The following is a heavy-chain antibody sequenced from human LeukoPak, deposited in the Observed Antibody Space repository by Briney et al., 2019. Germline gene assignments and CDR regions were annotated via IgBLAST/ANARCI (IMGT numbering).Heavy chain of an antibody. Sequence: ASVKVSCKTSGYTFTSYGITWVRQAPGQGLEWMGWISAYNGDTNYAQKLQGRVTMTTDTSTSTAYMDLRSLRSDDTAVYYCARKPYQLPLDYWGQGTLVTVSS. J-gene: IGHJ4*02. CDR3: ARKPYQLPLDY. CDR1: GYTFTSYG. CDR2: ISAYNGDT. V-gene: IGHV1-18*01. D-gene: IGHD2-2*01.